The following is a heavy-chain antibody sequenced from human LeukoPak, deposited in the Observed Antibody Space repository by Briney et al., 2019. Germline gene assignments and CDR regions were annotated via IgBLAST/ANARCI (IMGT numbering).Heavy chain of an antibody. J-gene: IGHJ4*02. CDR1: GDSISSYY. CDR2: IYYSGST. D-gene: IGHD5-12*01. CDR3: ARESSGYVGY. Sequence: PSETLSLTCTVSGDSISSYYWSWIRQPPGKGLEWIGYIYYSGSTNYNPSLKSRVTISADTSKKQFSLKLSSVTAADTAVYYCARESSGYVGYWGQGTLVTVSS. V-gene: IGHV4-59*01.